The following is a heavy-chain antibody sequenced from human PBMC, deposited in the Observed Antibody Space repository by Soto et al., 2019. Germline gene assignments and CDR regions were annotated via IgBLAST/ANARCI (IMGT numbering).Heavy chain of an antibody. Sequence: GVFRRLSCAAAEFNMRSYAMSWFRKDPGKGLELVSAISGSGGSTYYADSVKGRFTISRDNSKNTLYLQMNSLRAEDTAVYYCAKPGYCSGGSCYSLLIWFDPWGQGTLVTVSS. J-gene: IGHJ5*02. CDR2: ISGSGGST. V-gene: IGHV3-23*01. D-gene: IGHD2-15*01. CDR3: AKPGYCSGGSCYSLLIWFDP. CDR1: EFNMRSYA.